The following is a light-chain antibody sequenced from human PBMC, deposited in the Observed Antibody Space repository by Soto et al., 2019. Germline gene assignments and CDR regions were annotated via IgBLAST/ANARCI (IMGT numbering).Light chain of an antibody. Sequence: QSVLTQPASVSGSPGQSITISCTGTSSDFDIYKYVSWYQQHPGKAPKLMIYQVTNRPSGVSNRSSGSTSGNTASLTISGLQAEDEADYYCCSYTSSINYVFGTGTKVTVL. CDR3: CSYTSSINYV. V-gene: IGLV2-14*01. CDR1: SSDFDIYKY. J-gene: IGLJ1*01. CDR2: QVT.